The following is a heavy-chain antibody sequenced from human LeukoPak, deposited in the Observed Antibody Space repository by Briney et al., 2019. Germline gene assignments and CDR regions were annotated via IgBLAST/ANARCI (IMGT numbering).Heavy chain of an antibody. J-gene: IGHJ4*02. Sequence: GGSLRLSCAASGFTFSDYYMSWIRQAPGKGLEWVSYISSSSSYTNYADSVKGRFTISRDNAKNSLYLQMNSLRAEDTAVYYCARGHRGSGWYVPAPLGYWGQGTLVTVST. CDR1: GFTFSDYY. V-gene: IGHV3-11*06. CDR3: ARGHRGSGWYVPAPLGY. D-gene: IGHD6-19*01. CDR2: ISSSSSYT.